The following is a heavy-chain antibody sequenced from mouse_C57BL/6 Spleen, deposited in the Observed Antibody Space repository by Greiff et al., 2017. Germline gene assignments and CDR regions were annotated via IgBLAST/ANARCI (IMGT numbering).Heavy chain of an antibody. V-gene: IGHV7-3*01. J-gene: IGHJ4*01. CDR2: ISNKANGSTT. CDR3: ARYWITRRAMDY. CDR1: GFTFTAYY. Sequence: EVKLMESGGGLVQPGGSLSLSCEASGFTFTAYYMSWVRQPPGKALEWLGFISNKANGSTTEYSASVKGRFTISRDNSQSILYLQMNDLRAEDSATYYCARYWITRRAMDYWGQGTSVTVSS. D-gene: IGHD2-4*01.